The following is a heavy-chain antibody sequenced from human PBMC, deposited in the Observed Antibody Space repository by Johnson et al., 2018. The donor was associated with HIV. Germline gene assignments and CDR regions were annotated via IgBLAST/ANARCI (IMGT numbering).Heavy chain of an antibody. CDR3: ARACRDGYTCDVYDI. J-gene: IGHJ3*02. V-gene: IGHV3-NL1*01. CDR1: GFTFSSYA. Sequence: QEQLVESGGGVVQPGRSLRLSCAASGFTFSSYAMHWVRQAPGKGLEWVSVINSGGDTYYADSVKGRCTISRDNSKNTLYLQMNSLRAEDTAVYYCARACRDGYTCDVYDIWDQGTMLTVSS. CDR2: INSGGDT. D-gene: IGHD5-24*01.